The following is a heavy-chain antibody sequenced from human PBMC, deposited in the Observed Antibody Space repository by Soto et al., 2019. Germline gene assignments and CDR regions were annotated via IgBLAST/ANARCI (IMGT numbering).Heavy chain of an antibody. J-gene: IGHJ3*02. D-gene: IGHD3-3*01. V-gene: IGHV2-5*02. CDR2: IYWDDDK. CDR3: ARRQITLIGVVIVRTDAFDM. Sequence: QITLKESGPTLVKPTQTLTLTCTFSGFSLSTSGAGVGWIRQPPGKVLEWLALIYWDDDKRYSPSLQSRLTITKDTSKSQVVPTMINMAPVDTATYYCARRQITLIGVVIVRTDAFDMWVQGTVVTVSS. CDR1: GFSLSTSGAG.